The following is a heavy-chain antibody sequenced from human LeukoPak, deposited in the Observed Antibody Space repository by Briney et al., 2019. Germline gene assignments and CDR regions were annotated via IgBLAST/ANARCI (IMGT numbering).Heavy chain of an antibody. V-gene: IGHV1-2*02. CDR2: INPNSGGT. Sequence: ASVKVSCKASGYTFTGYYMHWVRQAPGQGLEWMGWINPNSGGTYYAQKFQGRVTMTRDTSISTAYMELSRLRSDDTAVYYCARAGAYSLFDIWGQGTMVTVSS. CDR1: GYTFTGYY. J-gene: IGHJ3*02. D-gene: IGHD1-14*01. CDR3: ARAGAYSLFDI.